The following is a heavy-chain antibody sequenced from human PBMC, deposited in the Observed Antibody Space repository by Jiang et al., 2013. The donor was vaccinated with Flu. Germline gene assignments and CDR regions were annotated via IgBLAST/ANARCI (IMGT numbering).Heavy chain of an antibody. CDR1: VFKFADYA. Sequence: QLVESGGGLVQPGRSLRLSCTASVFKFADYAMHWVRQTPGKGLEWVTGISWNGGSKRYADSVQGRFTISRDNARNSLYLQMNSLTTDDTAVYYCAKILRKDYGGRPGAFDIWGQGTTVTVSS. CDR2: ISWNGGSK. CDR3: AKILRKDYGGRPGAFDI. J-gene: IGHJ3*02. V-gene: IGHV3-9*01. D-gene: IGHD4-23*01.